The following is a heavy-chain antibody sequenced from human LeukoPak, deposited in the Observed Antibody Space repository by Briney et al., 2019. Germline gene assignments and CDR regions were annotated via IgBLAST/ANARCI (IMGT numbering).Heavy chain of an antibody. CDR2: ISYDGSNK. CDR1: GFTFSSYA. J-gene: IGHJ3*02. Sequence: GESLRLSCAASGFTFSSYAMHWVRQAPGKGLEWVAVISYDGSNKYYADSVKGRFTISRDNSKNTLYLQMNSLRAEDTAVYYCARSWALYCSSTSCPTDAFDIWGQGTMVTVSS. CDR3: ARSWALYCSSTSCPTDAFDI. V-gene: IGHV3-30*04. D-gene: IGHD2-2*01.